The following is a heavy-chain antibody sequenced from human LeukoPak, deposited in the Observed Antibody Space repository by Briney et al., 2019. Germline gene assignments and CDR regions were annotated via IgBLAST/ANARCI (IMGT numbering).Heavy chain of an antibody. CDR3: AIQPPYCSSTSCYDY. CDR2: IYYSGST. D-gene: IGHD2-2*01. J-gene: IGHJ4*02. Sequence: PSETLSLTCTVSGASISSSTYYWGWIRQPPGKGLEWIGSIYYSGSTYYNPSLKSRVTISVDTSKNQFSLKLSSVTAADTAVYYCAIQPPYCSSTSCYDYWGQGTLVTVSS. CDR1: GASISSSTYY. V-gene: IGHV4-39*01.